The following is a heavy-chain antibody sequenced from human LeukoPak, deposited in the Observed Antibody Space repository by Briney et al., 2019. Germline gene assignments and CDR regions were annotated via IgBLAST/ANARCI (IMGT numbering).Heavy chain of an antibody. D-gene: IGHD6-13*01. V-gene: IGHV5-51*01. J-gene: IGHJ4*02. CDR1: GYGFTTCW. CDR3: ARLRWAAGDGYYFDY. CDR2: INPGNSDT. Sequence: PGESLKISCKGSGYGFTTCWIGWVRQMPGKGLGWMGVINPGNSDTRYSPSFQGQVTISADRSITTAYLQWSSLKASDTAMYYCARLRWAAGDGYYFDYWGQGTPVTVSS.